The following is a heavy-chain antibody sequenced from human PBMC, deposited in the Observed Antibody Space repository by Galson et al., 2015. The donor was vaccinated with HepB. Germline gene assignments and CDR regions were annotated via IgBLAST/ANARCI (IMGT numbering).Heavy chain of an antibody. CDR3: ARDRDCSSTSCYGPAVGDAFDI. D-gene: IGHD2-2*01. V-gene: IGHV1-2*02. Sequence: SVKVSCKASGYTFTGYYMHWVRQAPGQGLEWMGWINPNSGGTNYAQKFQGRVTMTRDTPISTAYMELSRLRSDDTAVYYCARDRDCSSTSCYGPAVGDAFDIWGQGTMVTVSS. CDR2: INPNSGGT. CDR1: GYTFTGYY. J-gene: IGHJ3*02.